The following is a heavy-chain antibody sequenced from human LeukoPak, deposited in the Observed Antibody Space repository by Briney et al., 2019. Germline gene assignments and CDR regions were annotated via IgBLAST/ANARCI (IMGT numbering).Heavy chain of an antibody. V-gene: IGHV3-7*01. CDR1: RFTFNRHW. Sequence: GGSLRLSCAASRFTFNRHWMGWVRQAPGNGLEWVATIKQDGSDKHYLDSVKGRFIISRDNAKNSLSLQVNSLSAEDTAVYYCARLLGESTIYDYWGRRTLVTVSS. D-gene: IGHD5/OR15-5a*01. J-gene: IGHJ4*02. CDR2: IKQDGSDK. CDR3: ARLLGESTIYDY.